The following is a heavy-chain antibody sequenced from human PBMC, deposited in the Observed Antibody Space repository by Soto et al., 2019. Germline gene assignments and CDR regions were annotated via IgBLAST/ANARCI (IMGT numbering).Heavy chain of an antibody. CDR2: IKTSAGGGAT. CDR3: TTGSVEGI. CDR1: GFSFNEAW. J-gene: IGHJ6*02. Sequence: EVQLVESAGGLVKPGGSLRLSCVASGFSFNEAWMNWVRQAPGQGLEWVGRIKTSAGGGATNYAAPVQGRFTISRDDSKNTLYRHMNSLRTEDTAIYYWTTGSVEGIWGQGTTVIVSS. V-gene: IGHV3-15*07. D-gene: IGHD2-15*01.